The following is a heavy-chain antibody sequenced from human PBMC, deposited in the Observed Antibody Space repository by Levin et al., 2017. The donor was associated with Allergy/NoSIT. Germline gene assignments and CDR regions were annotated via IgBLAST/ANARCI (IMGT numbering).Heavy chain of an antibody. J-gene: IGHJ6*02. V-gene: IGHV3-53*01. CDR3: ARGLYPYYYGMDV. CDR1: GFTVSSNY. D-gene: IGHD3-16*02. CDR2: IYSGGST. Sequence: GGSLRLSCAASGFTVSSNYMSWVRQAPGKGLEWVSVIYSGGSTYYADSVKGRFTISRDNSKNTLYLQMNSLRAEDTAVYYCARGLYPYYYGMDVWGQGTTVTVSS.